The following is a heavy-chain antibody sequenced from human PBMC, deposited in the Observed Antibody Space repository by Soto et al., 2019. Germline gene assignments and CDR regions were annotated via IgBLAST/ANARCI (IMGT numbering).Heavy chain of an antibody. V-gene: IGHV3-7*04. CDR3: ARGRYCSGGRCYFDY. CDR1: GFTFSNYW. Sequence: EVQLVESGGGLVQPGGSLRLSCAASGFTFSNYWMSWVRQAPGEGLEWVANIKQDGSENSYVDSVKGRFTISRDNAKNSVYLQRNSLRAEDTAVYYCARGRYCSGGRCYFDYWGQGTPVTVSS. D-gene: IGHD2-15*01. J-gene: IGHJ4*02. CDR2: IKQDGSEN.